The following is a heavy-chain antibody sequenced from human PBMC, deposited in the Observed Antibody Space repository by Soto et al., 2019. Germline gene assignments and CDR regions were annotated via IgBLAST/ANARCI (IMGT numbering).Heavy chain of an antibody. Sequence: GASVKVSCKASGGTFSTSSFVWVRQGPGQGLEWMGGIIPIFTRTNFAQKFQGRVTFSADESMRTTYMELRSLTSEDTAIYYCARDVVRSTAGDSWGQGTLVTVSS. D-gene: IGHD2-15*01. J-gene: IGHJ4*02. CDR3: ARDVVRSTAGDS. CDR1: GGTFSTSS. CDR2: IIPIFTRT. V-gene: IGHV1-69*13.